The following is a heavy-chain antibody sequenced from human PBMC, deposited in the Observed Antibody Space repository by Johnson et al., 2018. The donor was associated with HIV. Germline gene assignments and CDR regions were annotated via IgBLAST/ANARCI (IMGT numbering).Heavy chain of an antibody. CDR2: VSWNGVAT. Sequence: VQLVESGGGLIQPGGSLRLSCAASGFTVSTYYMTWVRQAPGKGLEWVSGVSWNGVATGYADSVKGRFSISRDNAKNSLYLQINSLRAEDTALYYCAKAVSGSYDDAFDIWGQGTMVTVSS. CDR3: AKAVSGSYDDAFDI. D-gene: IGHD1-26*01. V-gene: IGHV3-20*04. J-gene: IGHJ3*02. CDR1: GFTVSTYY.